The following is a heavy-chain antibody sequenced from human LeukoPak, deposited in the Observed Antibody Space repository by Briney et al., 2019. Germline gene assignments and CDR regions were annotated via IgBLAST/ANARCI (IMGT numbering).Heavy chain of an antibody. CDR2: TGTAGDT. D-gene: IGHD2-8*01. Sequence: GGSLRLSCAAPGFTFSTDDFHWVRQTTGKGLEWVSATGTAGDTWYSGSVKGRFTISRENAKSSMYLQMNSLRVGDTAVYYCARQNRNGFDYWGQGTLVTVSS. CDR3: ARQNRNGFDY. CDR1: GFTFSTDD. V-gene: IGHV3-13*01. J-gene: IGHJ4*02.